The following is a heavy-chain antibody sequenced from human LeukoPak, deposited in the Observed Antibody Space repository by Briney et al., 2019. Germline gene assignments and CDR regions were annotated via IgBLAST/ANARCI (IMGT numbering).Heavy chain of an antibody. V-gene: IGHV3-23*01. J-gene: IGHJ5*02. D-gene: IGHD6-13*01. Sequence: PGGSLRLSRAASGFTFSNYAMSWVRQAPGKGLEWVSTISGSGVSTYYADSVKGRFTISRDNSKNTLYLQMNSLRAEDTAVYYCAKDRIAVAAPYNWFDPWGQGTLVTVSS. CDR2: ISGSGVST. CDR1: GFTFSNYA. CDR3: AKDRIAVAAPYNWFDP.